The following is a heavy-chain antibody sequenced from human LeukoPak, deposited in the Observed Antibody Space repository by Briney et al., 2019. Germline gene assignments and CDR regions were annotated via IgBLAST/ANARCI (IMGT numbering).Heavy chain of an antibody. V-gene: IGHV4-61*02. Sequence: SETLSLTCIVSGGSISSGSYYWSWIRQPAGKGLEWIGRIYTSGSTNCNPSLKSRVTISGDTSKNQFSLELSSVTAADTAVYYCARGCPYGDKPQYYFDYWGQGTLVTVSS. J-gene: IGHJ4*02. D-gene: IGHD4-23*01. CDR1: GGSISSGSYY. CDR2: IYTSGST. CDR3: ARGCPYGDKPQYYFDY.